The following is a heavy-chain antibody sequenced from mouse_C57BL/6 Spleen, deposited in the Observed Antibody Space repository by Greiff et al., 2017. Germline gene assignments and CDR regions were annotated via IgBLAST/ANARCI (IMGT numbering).Heavy chain of an antibody. J-gene: IGHJ1*03. V-gene: IGHV5-4*01. D-gene: IGHD2-3*01. CDR1: GFTFSSYA. Sequence: EVQGVESGGGLVKPGGSLKLSCAASGFTFSSYAMSWVRQTPEKRLEWVATISDGGSYTYYPDNVKGRFTISRDNAKNNLYLQMSHLKSEDTAMYYCARWEIYDGRYFDVWGTGTTVTVSS. CDR2: ISDGGSYT. CDR3: ARWEIYDGRYFDV.